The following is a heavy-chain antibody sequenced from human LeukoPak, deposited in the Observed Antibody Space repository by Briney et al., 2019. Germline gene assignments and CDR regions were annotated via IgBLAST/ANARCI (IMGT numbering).Heavy chain of an antibody. D-gene: IGHD4-17*01. CDR2: IWYDGSNK. J-gene: IGHJ4*02. V-gene: IGHV3-33*06. CDR1: GFTFSSYG. CDR3: AKDLRDYGDPFDY. Sequence: GGSLRLSCAASGFTFSSYGMHWVRQAPGKGLEWVAVIWYDGSNKYYADSVKGRFTISRDNSKNTLYLQMNSLRAEDTAVYYCAKDLRDYGDPFDYWGQGTLVTVSS.